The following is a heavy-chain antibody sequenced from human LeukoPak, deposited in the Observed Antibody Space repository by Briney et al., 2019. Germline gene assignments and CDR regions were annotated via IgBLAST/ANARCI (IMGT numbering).Heavy chain of an antibody. V-gene: IGHV4-34*01. D-gene: IGHD1-7*01. CDR3: ARSAEGTIDY. CDR2: INHSGST. Sequence: SETLSLTCAVYGGSFSGYYWSWIRQPPGKGLEWIGEINHSGSTNYNPSLKSRVTISVDTSKNQFSLKLSSVTAADTAVYYCARSAEGTIDYWGQGIMVTVSS. CDR1: GGSFSGYY. J-gene: IGHJ4*02.